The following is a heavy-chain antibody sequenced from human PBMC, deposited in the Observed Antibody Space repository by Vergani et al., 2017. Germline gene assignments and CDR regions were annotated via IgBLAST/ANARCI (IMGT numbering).Heavy chain of an antibody. Sequence: QVQLQESGPGLVKPSETLSLTCTVSGGSISSYYWSWIRQPPGKGLEWIGYIYYSGSTNYNPSLKGRVTISVDTSKNQFSLKLSSVTAADTAVYYCARFRSVVRGYFDYWGQGTLVTVSS. V-gene: IGHV4-59*01. CDR1: GGSISSYY. D-gene: IGHD3-10*01. J-gene: IGHJ4*02. CDR3: ARFRSVVRGYFDY. CDR2: IYYSGST.